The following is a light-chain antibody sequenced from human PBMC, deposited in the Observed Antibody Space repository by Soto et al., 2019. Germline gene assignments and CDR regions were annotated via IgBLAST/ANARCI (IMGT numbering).Light chain of an antibody. V-gene: IGKV1-5*01. CDR3: LQDINYPWT. CDR1: QSITTW. J-gene: IGKJ1*01. CDR2: DAS. Sequence: DIQMTQSPSTLSAPVGGRVTITCRASQSITTWLAWYQQKPGKAPKLLIYDASSLESGVPSRFSGSGSGTDFTLTISGLQPDDVATYYCLQDINYPWTFGQGTKVDIK.